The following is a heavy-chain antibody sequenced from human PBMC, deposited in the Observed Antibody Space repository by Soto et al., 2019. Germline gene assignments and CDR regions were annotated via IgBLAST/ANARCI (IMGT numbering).Heavy chain of an antibody. CDR1: GGSISSGGXY. Sequence: QVQLQESGPGLVKPSQTLSLTCTVSGGSISSGGXYWNWIRQHPGKGLEWIGYIYYIGSTYYNPXXXXXXXXXXXXXXXXXXXXXXXXXXXXXXXXXXXXSVFPWGQGTLVTVSS. V-gene: IGHV4-31*01. J-gene: IGHJ5*02. CDR2: IYYIGST. CDR3: XXSVFP.